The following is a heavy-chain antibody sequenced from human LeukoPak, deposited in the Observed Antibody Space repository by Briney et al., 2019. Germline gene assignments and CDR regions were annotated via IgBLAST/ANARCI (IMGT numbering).Heavy chain of an antibody. J-gene: IGHJ4*02. CDR2: ISYDGSNK. D-gene: IGHD3-9*01. V-gene: IGHV3-30-3*01. CDR3: SKDTSSSYDILTGSQLDY. CDR1: GFTFSSYA. Sequence: GGSLRLSCAASGFTFSSYAMHWVRQAAGKGLEWVAVISYDGSNKYYADSVKGRFTISRDNSKNTLYLQMNSLRAEDTALYYCSKDTSSSYDILTGSQLDYWGQGTLVTVSS.